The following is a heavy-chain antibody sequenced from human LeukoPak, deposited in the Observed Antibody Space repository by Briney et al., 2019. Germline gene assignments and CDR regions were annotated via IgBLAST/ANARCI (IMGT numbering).Heavy chain of an antibody. D-gene: IGHD3-10*01. CDR3: ARGSTMVRGFYYFDY. Sequence: SETLSLTRTVSGYSISSGYYWGWIRQPPGKGLEWIGSIYHSGSTYYNPSLKSRVTISVDTSKNQFSLKLSSVTAADTAVYYCARGSTMVRGFYYFDYWGQGTLVTVSS. CDR1: GYSISSGYY. V-gene: IGHV4-38-2*02. CDR2: IYHSGST. J-gene: IGHJ4*02.